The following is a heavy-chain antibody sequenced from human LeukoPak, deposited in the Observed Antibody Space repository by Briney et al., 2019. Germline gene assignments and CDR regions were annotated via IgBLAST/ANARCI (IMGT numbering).Heavy chain of an antibody. J-gene: IGHJ4*02. V-gene: IGHV3-21*01. D-gene: IGHD3-10*01. CDR2: ISTGSSHI. CDR3: AREEDITMVRGAFDY. Sequence: GGSLRLSCAASGFTFSTYSMNWVRQAPGKGLEWVSSISTGSSHIYYADSVKGRFTISRDNAKNSLYLQMNSLRAEDTAVYYCAREEDITMVRGAFDYWGQGTPVTVSS. CDR1: GFTFSTYS.